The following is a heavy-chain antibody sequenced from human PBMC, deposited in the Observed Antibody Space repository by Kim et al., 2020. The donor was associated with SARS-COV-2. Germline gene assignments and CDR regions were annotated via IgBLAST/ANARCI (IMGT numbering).Heavy chain of an antibody. CDR3: ARDQKAFDI. Sequence: GGTNYAQKFQGRVTMTRDTSISTAYMELSRLRSDDTAVYYCARDQKAFDIWGQGTMVTVSS. CDR2: GGT. V-gene: IGHV1-2*02. J-gene: IGHJ3*02.